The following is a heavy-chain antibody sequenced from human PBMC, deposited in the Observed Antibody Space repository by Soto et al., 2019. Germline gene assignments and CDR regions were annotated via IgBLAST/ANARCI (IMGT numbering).Heavy chain of an antibody. CDR1: GGSITSGDYC. Sequence: SETLSLTCTVSGGSITSGDYCWSWIRQPPGKGLEWIGYIYYSGSTSYNPSLKGRVTISVDTSKNQFSLKLSSVTAADTAVYYCARDTGYYDSSGKNFFDYWGQGTLVTVSS. D-gene: IGHD3-22*01. CDR3: ARDTGYYDSSGKNFFDY. J-gene: IGHJ4*02. CDR2: IYYSGST. V-gene: IGHV4-30-4*01.